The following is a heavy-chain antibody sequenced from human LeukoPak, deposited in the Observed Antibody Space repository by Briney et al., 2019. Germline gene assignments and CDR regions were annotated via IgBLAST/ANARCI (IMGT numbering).Heavy chain of an antibody. CDR2: MNPNSGNT. J-gene: IGHJ5*02. CDR3: ARDSTSDNWFDP. V-gene: IGHV1-8*01. D-gene: IGHD2-2*01. Sequence: ASVKVSCEASGYTFTSYDINWVRQATGQGLEWMGWMNPNSGNTGYAQKFQGRVTMTRNTSISTAYMELSSLRSEDTAVYYCARDSTSDNWFDPWGQGTLVTVSS. CDR1: GYTFTSYD.